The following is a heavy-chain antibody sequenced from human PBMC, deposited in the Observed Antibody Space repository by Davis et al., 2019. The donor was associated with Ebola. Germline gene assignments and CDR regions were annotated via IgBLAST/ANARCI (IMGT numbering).Heavy chain of an antibody. Sequence: PSETLSLTCTVSGGSISSHYWSWIRQPPGEGLEWLGEINHRGITKYNPSLESRVTISIDTSNNQFSLKMTYVTAADTAVYYCASPHQIRAKRCFDSWGQGTLVTVSS. CDR2: INHRGIT. CDR3: ASPHQIRAKRCFDS. V-gene: IGHV4-34*01. CDR1: GGSISSHY. D-gene: IGHD2-2*01. J-gene: IGHJ4*02.